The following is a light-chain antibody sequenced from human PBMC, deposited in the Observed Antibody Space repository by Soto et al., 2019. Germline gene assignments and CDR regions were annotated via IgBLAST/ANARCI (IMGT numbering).Light chain of an antibody. Sequence: EIVMTQSPGTLSVSPGEGATLSCRASQSVGSTLAWYQQKPGQAPRLLIYDARYRAYSIPASFTGSGSGTEFALNFSSLETEDFAVYYCHQYNSWPLVFGGGTKVEI. V-gene: IGKV3-15*01. CDR1: QSVGST. CDR3: HQYNSWPLV. CDR2: DAR. J-gene: IGKJ4*01.